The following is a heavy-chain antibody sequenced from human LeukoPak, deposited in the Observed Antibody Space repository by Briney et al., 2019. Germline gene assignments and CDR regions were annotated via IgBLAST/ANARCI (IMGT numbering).Heavy chain of an antibody. J-gene: IGHJ4*02. CDR3: ARLSGMAVAGAFDY. Sequence: GGSLRLSCAASGFTFSSYAMHWVRRAPGKGLEYVSGISSHGGSTYYANSVKGRFTISRDNSKNMLYVQMGSLRAEDTAVYYCARLSGMAVAGAFDYWGQGTLVTVSS. D-gene: IGHD6-19*01. V-gene: IGHV3-64*01. CDR1: GFTFSSYA. CDR2: ISSHGGST.